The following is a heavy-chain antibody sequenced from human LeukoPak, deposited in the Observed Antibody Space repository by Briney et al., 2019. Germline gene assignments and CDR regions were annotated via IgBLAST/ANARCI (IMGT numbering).Heavy chain of an antibody. V-gene: IGHV3-15*01. CDR1: GFTLSSAW. J-gene: IGHJ4*02. D-gene: IGHD6-19*01. CDR3: TTYRVGEQWMIPNY. CDR2: IKTKTDGGTP. Sequence: GGSLILSCVASGFTLSSAWMSWVRQAPGKGLEWVGRIKTKTDGGTPDYAAPVKGRFTISRDDSRNTLYLQMNSLKTEDTAVYYCTTYRVGEQWMIPNYWGQGTLVTVSS.